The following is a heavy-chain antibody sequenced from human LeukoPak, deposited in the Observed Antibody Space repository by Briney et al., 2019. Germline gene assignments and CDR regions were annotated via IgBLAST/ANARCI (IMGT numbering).Heavy chain of an antibody. CDR2: ISAYNGNT. Sequence: GASVKVSCKASGYTFTSYGISWVRQAPGQGLEWMGWISAYNGNTNYAQKLQGRVTMTTDTSTSTAYMELRSLRSDDTAVYYCARETETGGNSDWFDPWGQGTLVTVSS. J-gene: IGHJ5*02. V-gene: IGHV1-18*01. D-gene: IGHD4-23*01. CDR3: ARETETGGNSDWFDP. CDR1: GYTFTSYG.